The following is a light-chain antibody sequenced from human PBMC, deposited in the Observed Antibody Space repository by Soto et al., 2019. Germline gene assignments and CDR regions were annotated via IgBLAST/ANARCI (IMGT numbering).Light chain of an antibody. V-gene: IGKV3-20*01. CDR3: QQYGDSPLT. CDR2: AAS. Sequence: EILLTQSPSTLSLSPGEGVTLSRRASQSLTVNSLAWYQQKPGQAPRLLIYAASTRAAAVPDRFTGSGSGTDFALTISRLEPEDFGVYYCQQYGDSPLTSGPGTKVDIK. J-gene: IGKJ3*01. CDR1: QSLTVNS.